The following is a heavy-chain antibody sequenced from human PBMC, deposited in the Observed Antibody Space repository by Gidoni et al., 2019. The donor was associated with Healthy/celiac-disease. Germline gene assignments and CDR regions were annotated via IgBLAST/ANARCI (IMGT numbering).Heavy chain of an antibody. CDR1: GFPFSSYA. CDR3: ARDYGSGWYTIGWFDP. V-gene: IGHV3-30-3*01. J-gene: IGHJ5*02. Sequence: VQLVESGGGVVQPGRSLRLSCAASGFPFSSYAMHWVRQAPGKGLEWVAVISYDGSNKYYADSVKGRFTISRDNSKNTLYLQMNSLRAEDTAVYYCARDYGSGWYTIGWFDPWGQGTLVTVSS. CDR2: ISYDGSNK. D-gene: IGHD6-19*01.